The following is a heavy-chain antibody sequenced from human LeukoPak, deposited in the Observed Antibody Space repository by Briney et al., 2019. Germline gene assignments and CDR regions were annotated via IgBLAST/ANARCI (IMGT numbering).Heavy chain of an antibody. CDR3: ASLRRGELYSLGY. D-gene: IGHD3-16*01. Sequence: SDTLSLTCAVYGGSFSGYYWSWIRQPPGKGREWIGEINHSGSTNYNPAHKRRVTISVDTSKNQFSLKLSSVTAADTAVYYCASLRRGELYSLGYWGQGTLVTVSS. J-gene: IGHJ4*02. CDR1: GGSFSGYY. CDR2: INHSGST. V-gene: IGHV4-34*01.